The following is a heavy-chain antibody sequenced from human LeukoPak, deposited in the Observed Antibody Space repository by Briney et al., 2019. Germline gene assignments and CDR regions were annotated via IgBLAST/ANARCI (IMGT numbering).Heavy chain of an antibody. V-gene: IGHV3-30-3*01. Sequence: PGRSLRLSCAASGFTFSSYAMHWVRPAPGKGLEWVAVISYDGSNKYYADSVKGRFTISRDNSKNTLYLQMNSLRAEDTAVYYCARSRVAARPFDYWGQGTLVTVSS. CDR3: ARSRVAARPFDY. CDR1: GFTFSSYA. J-gene: IGHJ4*02. D-gene: IGHD6-6*01. CDR2: ISYDGSNK.